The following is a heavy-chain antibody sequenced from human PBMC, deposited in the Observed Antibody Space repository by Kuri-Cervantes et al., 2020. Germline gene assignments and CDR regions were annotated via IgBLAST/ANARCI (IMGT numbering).Heavy chain of an antibody. CDR2: IYYSGST. CDR3: ARHGEWFDY. CDR1: GGSISSYY. D-gene: IGHD3-10*01. Sequence: ESLKISCTVSGGSISSYYWSWIRQPPGKGLEWIGYIYYSGSTNYNPSLKSRVTISVDTSKNQFSLKLSSVTAADTAAYYCARHGEWFDYWGQETLVTVSS. V-gene: IGHV4-59*01. J-gene: IGHJ4*02.